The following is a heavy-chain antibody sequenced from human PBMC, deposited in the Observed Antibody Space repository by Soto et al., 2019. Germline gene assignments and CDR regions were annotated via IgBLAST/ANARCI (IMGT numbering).Heavy chain of an antibody. V-gene: IGHV4-39*07. CDR1: SGSISSSSHY. CDR3: ARVPSP. CDR2: MYFTGNT. J-gene: IGHJ5*02. Sequence: SETLSLTCTVSSGSISSSSHYWGWIRQSPDKGLEWIGSMYFTGNTYSNPSLKSRGTISVDTSKNQFSLKLSSVTAADTAVYYCARVPSPWGQGTLVTVSS.